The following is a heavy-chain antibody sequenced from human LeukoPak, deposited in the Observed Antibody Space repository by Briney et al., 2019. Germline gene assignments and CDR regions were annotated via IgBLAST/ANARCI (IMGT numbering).Heavy chain of an antibody. Sequence: PSVTLSLTCAVSGGSIISGNWWTWVRQPPGKGLEWIGEVHHSGSSNYSPSLKSRVTISVDKSKNQFSLKLSSVTAADTAVYYCARFIATTGTFYFDYWGLGTLVTVSS. V-gene: IGHV4-4*02. CDR3: ARFIATTGTFYFDY. J-gene: IGHJ4*02. CDR1: GGSIISGNW. CDR2: VHHSGSS. D-gene: IGHD1-1*01.